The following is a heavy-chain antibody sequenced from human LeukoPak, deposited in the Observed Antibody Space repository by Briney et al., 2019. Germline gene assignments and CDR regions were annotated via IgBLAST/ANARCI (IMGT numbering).Heavy chain of an antibody. CDR1: GYTFTSYA. CDR3: ARSRIVVVTVSGRNVEEAAFDI. Sequence: ASVKVSCKASGYTFTSYAMNWVRQAPGQGLEWMGWINTNTGNPTYAQGFTGRFVFSLDTSVSTAYLQISSLKAEDTAVYYCARSRIVVVTVSGRNVEEAAFDIWGQGTMVTVSS. CDR2: INTNTGNP. D-gene: IGHD2-21*02. J-gene: IGHJ3*02. V-gene: IGHV7-4-1*02.